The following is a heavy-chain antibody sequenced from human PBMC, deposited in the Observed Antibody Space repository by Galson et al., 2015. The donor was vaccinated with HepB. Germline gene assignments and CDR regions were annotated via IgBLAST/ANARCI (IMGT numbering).Heavy chain of an antibody. V-gene: IGHV1-46*04. Sequence: SVKVSCKASGYTFTSYYMHWVRQAPGQGLEWMGIINPSGGSRTYAQKLQGRVTMTRDTSTSTVYMELSSLRSEDTAVYYCTRDPLGSPGRNYYDGMDVWGQGTTVTVSS. CDR1: GYTFTSYY. CDR3: TRDPLGSPGRNYYDGMDV. CDR2: INPSGGSR. D-gene: IGHD3-16*01. J-gene: IGHJ6*02.